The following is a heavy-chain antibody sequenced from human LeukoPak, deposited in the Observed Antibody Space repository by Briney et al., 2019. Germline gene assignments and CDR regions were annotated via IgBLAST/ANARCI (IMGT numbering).Heavy chain of an antibody. Sequence: GGSLRLSCEASGFTFSTFAMIWVRQPPGKGLEWVSSIFPSGGEIHYADSVRGRFTISRDNSKNTLYLQMNSLRAEDTVVYYCAKDRYSSFDYWGQGTLVTVSS. V-gene: IGHV3-23*01. CDR2: IFPSGGEI. J-gene: IGHJ4*02. CDR1: GFTFSTFA. CDR3: AKDRYSSFDY. D-gene: IGHD6-19*01.